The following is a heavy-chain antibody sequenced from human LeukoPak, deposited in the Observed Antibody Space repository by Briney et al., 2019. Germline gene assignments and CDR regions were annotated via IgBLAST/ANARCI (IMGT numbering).Heavy chain of an antibody. CDR2: IGSSGTTK. D-gene: IGHD3-22*01. CDR3: AREPPNYYDSSAYLFDF. V-gene: IGHV3-48*03. CDR1: GFTFRSYE. Sequence: GGSLRLSCAASGFTFRSYEMNWVRQAPGKGLEWVSHIGSSGTTKYYADSAKGRFTISRDNAKNSLYLQMNSLRSEDTAVYYCAREPPNYYDSSAYLFDFWGQGTLVTVSS. J-gene: IGHJ4*02.